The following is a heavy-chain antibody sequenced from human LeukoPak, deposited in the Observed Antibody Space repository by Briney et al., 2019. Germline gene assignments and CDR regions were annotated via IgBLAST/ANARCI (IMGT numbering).Heavy chain of an antibody. CDR3: ARRYCSGGSCYNVDY. V-gene: IGHV5-51*01. J-gene: IGHJ4*02. Sequence: GESLKISCKGSGYTFSSYWIGWVRQMPGKGLEWMGIIYPGDSDTRYSPSLQGQVTISVDTSIGTAYLQWSSLKASDTAMYYCARRYCSGGSCYNVDYWGQGTLVTVSS. D-gene: IGHD2-15*01. CDR2: IYPGDSDT. CDR1: GYTFSSYW.